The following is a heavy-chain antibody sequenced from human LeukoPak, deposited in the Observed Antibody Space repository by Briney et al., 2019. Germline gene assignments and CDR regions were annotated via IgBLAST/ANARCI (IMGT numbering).Heavy chain of an antibody. J-gene: IGHJ1*01. V-gene: IGHV3-74*01. CDR3: ARAPSEIGGYYPEYFRH. CDR1: GFTFSTYW. Sequence: GGSLRLSCAASGFTFSTYWMHWVRQAPGKGLVWVSRIKSDGGTNYADSVKGRFTISRDNAKKTVSLQMNSLRPEDTGVYYCARAPSEIGGYYPEYFRHWGQGTLVNVSS. CDR2: IKSDGGT. D-gene: IGHD3-22*01.